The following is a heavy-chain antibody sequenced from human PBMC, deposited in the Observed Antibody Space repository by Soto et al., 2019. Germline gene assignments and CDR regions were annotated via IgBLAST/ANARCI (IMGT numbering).Heavy chain of an antibody. CDR1: GYSFTSLD. V-gene: IGHV1-8*01. CDR2: MQPSTGRT. D-gene: IGHD1-26*01. Sequence: ASVKVSCKASGYSFTSLDINWVRQTAGQGLEWMGWMQPSTGRTGYAQKFQGRVTMTRDTSINTAYMELTTLTSDDTAFYYCSRGVSAGVDYWGQGTLVTVSS. CDR3: SRGVSAGVDY. J-gene: IGHJ4*02.